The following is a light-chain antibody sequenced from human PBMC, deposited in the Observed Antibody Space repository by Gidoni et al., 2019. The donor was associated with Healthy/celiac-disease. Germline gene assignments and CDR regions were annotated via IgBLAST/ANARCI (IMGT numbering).Light chain of an antibody. J-gene: IGKJ5*01. V-gene: IGKV3-20*01. CDR2: GAS. Sequence: IVLTQSPGTLSLSPGDRATLACRASQSVSSSYLAWYQQKPGQAPRLLIYGASSRATGIPDRFSGSGSGTDFTLTISRLEPEDFAVYYCQQYGSSLPITFGQGTRLEIK. CDR3: QQYGSSLPIT. CDR1: QSVSSSY.